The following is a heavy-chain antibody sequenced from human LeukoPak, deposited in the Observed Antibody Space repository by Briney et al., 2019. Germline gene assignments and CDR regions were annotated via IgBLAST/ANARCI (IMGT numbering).Heavy chain of an antibody. CDR2: INSDGSRT. Sequence: GGSLRLSCAASGFTFSSYWMHWVRQAPGKGLVWVSRINSDGSRTSYADSVKGRFTISRDNAKNTLYLQMNSLRAENTAVYFCVKGSAAVGDNTRLFDYWGQGTLVTVSS. CDR1: GFTFSSYW. J-gene: IGHJ4*02. D-gene: IGHD1-26*01. V-gene: IGHV3-74*01. CDR3: VKGSAAVGDNTRLFDY.